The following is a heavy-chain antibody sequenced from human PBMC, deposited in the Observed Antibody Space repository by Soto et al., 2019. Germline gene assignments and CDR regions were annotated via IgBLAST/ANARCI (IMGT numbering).Heavy chain of an antibody. CDR1: GYTFTSYA. D-gene: IGHD3-22*01. CDR3: ARWEGSSGYSTFDY. V-gene: IGHV1-3*01. Sequence: GASVKVSCKASGYTFTSYAMHWVRQAPGQRLEWMGWINAGNGNTKYSQKFQGRVTITRDTSASTAYMELSSLRSEDTAVYYCARWEGSSGYSTFDYWGQGTLVTVSS. CDR2: INAGNGNT. J-gene: IGHJ4*02.